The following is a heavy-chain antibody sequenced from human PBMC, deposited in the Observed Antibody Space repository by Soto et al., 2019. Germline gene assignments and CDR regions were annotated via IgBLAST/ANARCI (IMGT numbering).Heavy chain of an antibody. V-gene: IGHV3-33*01. CDR3: ARKIAVAGTGSFDL. Sequence: VQLVESGGGVVQPGRSLRLSCAASGFTFSSYGMHWVRQAPGKGLEWVAVIWYDGSNKYYADSVKGRFTISRDNSKNTLYLQMNSLRAEDTAVYYCARKIAVAGTGSFDLWGRGTLVTVSS. J-gene: IGHJ2*01. CDR1: GFTFSSYG. D-gene: IGHD6-19*01. CDR2: IWYDGSNK.